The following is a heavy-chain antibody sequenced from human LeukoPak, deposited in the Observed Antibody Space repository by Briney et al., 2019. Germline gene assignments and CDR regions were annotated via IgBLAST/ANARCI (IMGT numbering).Heavy chain of an antibody. V-gene: IGHV3-49*04. CDR1: GFIFRDYG. J-gene: IGHJ3*02. CDR2: IRAKAYSGAT. D-gene: IGHD6-19*01. Sequence: GRSLRLSCAASGFIFRDYGMSWVRQAPGKGLEWVGFIRAKAYSGATEYAASVRGRFTISRDESKNIAYLQMDGLKTEDTAVYYCAIKYSSGWDDAFDIWGQGTMVTVSS. CDR3: AIKYSSGWDDAFDI.